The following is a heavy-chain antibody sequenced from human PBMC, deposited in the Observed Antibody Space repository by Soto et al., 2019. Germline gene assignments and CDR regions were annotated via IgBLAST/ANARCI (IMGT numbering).Heavy chain of an antibody. J-gene: IGHJ4*02. V-gene: IGHV1-18*01. CDR1: GYTFTSYG. CDR2: ISASNGNT. CDR3: ARDTMVRGVARPNDY. D-gene: IGHD3-10*01. Sequence: QVQLVQSGAEVKKPGASVKVSCKASGYTFTSYGISWVRQAPGQGLEWMGWISASNGNTNNAQKLQGRVTMTTDTSTSTAYMELRSLRSDDTAVYYCARDTMVRGVARPNDYWGQGTLVNVSS.